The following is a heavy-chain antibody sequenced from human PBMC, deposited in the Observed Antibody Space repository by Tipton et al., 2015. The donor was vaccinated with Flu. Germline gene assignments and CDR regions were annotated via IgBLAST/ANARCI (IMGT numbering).Heavy chain of an antibody. CDR3: AREEYSSSPSDQFDY. Sequence: SLRLSCAASGFTFSSYEMNWVRQAPGKGLEWVSYISSSGSTIYYADSVKGRFTISRDNAKNSLYLQMNSLRAEDTAVYYCAREEYSSSPSDQFDYWGQGTLVTVSS. CDR2: ISSSGSTI. D-gene: IGHD6-6*01. J-gene: IGHJ4*02. CDR1: GFTFSSYE. V-gene: IGHV3-48*03.